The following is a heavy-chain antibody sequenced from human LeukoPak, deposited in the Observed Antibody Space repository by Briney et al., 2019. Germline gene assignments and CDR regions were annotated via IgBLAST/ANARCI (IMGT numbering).Heavy chain of an antibody. CDR2: INTYNGNT. D-gene: IGHD6-19*01. CDR1: GYTFTSYG. Sequence: ASVKVSCKASGYTFTSYGISWVRQAPGQGLEWVGWINTYNGNTNYAQKLQGRVTMTTDTSTSTAYMELRSLRSDDTAVYFCARDPHEFSTGWSQFDYWGQGTLVTVSS. V-gene: IGHV1-18*01. CDR3: ARDPHEFSTGWSQFDY. J-gene: IGHJ4*02.